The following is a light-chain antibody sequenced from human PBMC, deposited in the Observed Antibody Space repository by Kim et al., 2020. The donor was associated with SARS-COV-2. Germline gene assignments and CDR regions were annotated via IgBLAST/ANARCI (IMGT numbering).Light chain of an antibody. CDR1: NIGDKN. J-gene: IGLJ2*01. CDR2: YNN. CDR3: QVWDSSSDHLV. V-gene: IGLV3-21*04. Sequence: APGKTAAITCGGKNIGDKNVHWYQQKPGQAPVLVLYYNNDRPSGIPERFSGSNSGNTATLTISRVEAGDEADYYCQVWDSSSDHLVFGGGTQLTVL.